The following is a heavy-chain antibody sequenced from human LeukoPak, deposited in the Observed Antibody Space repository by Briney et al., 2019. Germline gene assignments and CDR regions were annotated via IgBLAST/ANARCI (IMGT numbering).Heavy chain of an antibody. CDR3: ARSLRFLEWLPYWYFDL. J-gene: IGHJ2*01. CDR2: IYYSGST. V-gene: IGHV4-59*08. CDR1: GGSISSYY. Sequence: SETLSLTCTVSGGSISSYYWSWIRQPPGKGLEWIGYIYYSGSTNYNPSLKSRVTISVDTSKNQFSLKLSSVTAADTAVYYCARSLRFLEWLPYWYFDLWGRGTLVTVSS. D-gene: IGHD3-3*01.